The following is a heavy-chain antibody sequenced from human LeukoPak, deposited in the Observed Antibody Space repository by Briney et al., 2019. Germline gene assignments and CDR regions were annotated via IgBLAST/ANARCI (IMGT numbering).Heavy chain of an antibody. CDR2: INHSGST. Sequence: SETLSLTCAVYGGSFSGYYWSWIRQPPGKGLEWIREINHSGSTNYNPSLKSRVTISVDTSKNQFSLKLSSVTAADTAVYYCASNALEHYYDSSGYSFGYWGQGTLVTVSS. V-gene: IGHV4-34*01. D-gene: IGHD3-22*01. CDR3: ASNALEHYYDSSGYSFGY. J-gene: IGHJ4*02. CDR1: GGSFSGYY.